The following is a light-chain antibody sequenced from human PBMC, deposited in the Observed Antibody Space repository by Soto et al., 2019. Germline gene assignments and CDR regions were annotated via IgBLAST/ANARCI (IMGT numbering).Light chain of an antibody. CDR1: GSVVGSYNL. J-gene: IGLJ1*01. CDR3: CSYAGSSTYV. V-gene: IGLV2-23*01. CDR2: EGS. Sequence: QSVLTQPASVSGSPGQSITISCTGTGSVVGSYNLVSWYQQHPGKAPKLMIYEGSKRPSGVSNRFSGSKSGNTASLTISGLQAEDEADYYCCSYAGSSTYVFGTGTKVTVL.